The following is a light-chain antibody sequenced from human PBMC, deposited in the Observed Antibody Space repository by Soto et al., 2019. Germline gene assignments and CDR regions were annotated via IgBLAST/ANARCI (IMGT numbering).Light chain of an antibody. V-gene: IGLV2-18*02. CDR1: SSDIGRYNR. J-gene: IGLJ2*01. Sequence: QSALTQPPSVSGSPGQSVTISCTGTSSDIGRYNRVSWYQQHPGAAPKLIIYEVTSRPSGVPDRFSGSKSGNTASLTISGLQAEDEADYFCSSSTTSSTLVFGGGTKLTVL. CDR2: EVT. CDR3: SSSTTSSTLV.